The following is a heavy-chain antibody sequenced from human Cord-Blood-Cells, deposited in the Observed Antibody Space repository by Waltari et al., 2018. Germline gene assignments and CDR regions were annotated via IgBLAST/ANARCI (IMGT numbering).Heavy chain of an antibody. J-gene: IGHJ4*02. CDR3: ARGRGITGTTDY. D-gene: IGHD1-7*01. CDR1: GFTFSSYG. CDR2: IWYDGSNK. V-gene: IGHV3-33*01. Sequence: QVQLVESGGGVVQPGRSLRLSCAASGFTFSSYGMHWVRQAPGNGLEWVAVIWYDGSNKYYADSVKGRFTISRDNSKNTLYLQMNSLRAEDTAVYYCARGRGITGTTDYWGQGTLVTVSS.